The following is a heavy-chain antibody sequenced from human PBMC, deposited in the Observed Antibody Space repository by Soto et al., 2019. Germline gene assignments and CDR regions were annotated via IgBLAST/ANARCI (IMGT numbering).Heavy chain of an antibody. CDR2: INPNSGGT. Sequence: ASVKVSCKASGYTFTGYYMHWVRQAPGQGLEWMGWINPNSGGTNYAQKFQGRVTMTRDTSISTAYMELSRLRSDDTAVYYCATDRGLRQAWFDPWGQGTLVTVS. CDR1: GYTFTGYY. V-gene: IGHV1-2*02. CDR3: ATDRGLRQAWFDP. J-gene: IGHJ5*02. D-gene: IGHD4-17*01.